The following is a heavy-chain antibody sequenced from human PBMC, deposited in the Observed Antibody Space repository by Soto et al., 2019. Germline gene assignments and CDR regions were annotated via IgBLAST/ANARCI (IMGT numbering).Heavy chain of an antibody. D-gene: IGHD3-16*02. Sequence: YETLSRTCTVSAGSVSSGSYYCRWLRQPPGKGLEWIGYIYYSGSTNYNPVPKSGVSISVDTSKNQFALKLCSVTVADRAFYYCASLKFIEEPFEYWGQGTLVIV. CDR1: AGSVSSGSYY. V-gene: IGHV4-61*01. CDR3: ASLKFIEEPFEY. J-gene: IGHJ4*02. CDR2: IYYSGST.